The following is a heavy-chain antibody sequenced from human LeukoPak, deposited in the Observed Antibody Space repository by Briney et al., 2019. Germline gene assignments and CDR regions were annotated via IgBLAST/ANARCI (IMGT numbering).Heavy chain of an antibody. V-gene: IGHV1-69*05. J-gene: IGHJ2*01. CDR1: GGTFSSYA. Sequence: GASVKVSCKASGGTFSSYAISWVRQAPGQGLEWMGGIIPIFGTANYAQKFQGRVTITTDESTSTAYIELSSLRSEDTAVYYCARRKDGYKHSQSQKPGAGYFDLWGRGTLVTVSS. CDR2: IIPIFGTA. D-gene: IGHD5-24*01. CDR3: ARRKDGYKHSQSQKPGAGYFDL.